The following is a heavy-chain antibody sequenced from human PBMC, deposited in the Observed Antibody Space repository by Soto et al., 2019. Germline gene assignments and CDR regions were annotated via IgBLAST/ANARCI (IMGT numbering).Heavy chain of an antibody. D-gene: IGHD2-15*01. V-gene: IGHV3-23*01. CDR3: ARPRCSGGSCYFTPLDY. CDR1: GFTFSSYA. CDR2: ISGSGGST. Sequence: PGGSLRLSCAASGFTFSSYAMSWVRQAPGKGLEWVSAISGSGGSTYYADSVKGRFTISRDNSKNKLYLQMNSLRAEDTAVYYCARPRCSGGSCYFTPLDYWGQGTLVTVSS. J-gene: IGHJ4*02.